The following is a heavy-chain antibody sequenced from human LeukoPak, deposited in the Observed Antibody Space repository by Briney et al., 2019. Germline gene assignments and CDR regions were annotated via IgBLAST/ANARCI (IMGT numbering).Heavy chain of an antibody. CDR3: VRGQTSTTRHFDY. CDR2: ISDDSSDT. CDR1: GFTFSIYS. J-gene: IGHJ4*02. D-gene: IGHD1-1*01. Sequence: PGGSLRLSCEASGFTFSIYSMAWVRQAPGKGLEWVSVISDDSSDTHYSDSLKGRFTISRDNSWKTLSLQMNSLRVEDTAVYYCVRGQTSTTRHFDYWGQGTVVTVSS. V-gene: IGHV3-23*01.